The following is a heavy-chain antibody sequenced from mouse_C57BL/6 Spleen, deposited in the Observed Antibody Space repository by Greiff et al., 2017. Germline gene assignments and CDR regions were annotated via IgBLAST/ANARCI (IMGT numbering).Heavy chain of an antibody. CDR1: GFTFSSYG. V-gene: IGHV5-6*01. J-gene: IGHJ2*01. CDR3: ARRPHSSFFYD. CDR2: ISSGGSYH. D-gene: IGHD1-1*01. Sequence: EVQGVESGGDLVKPGGSLKLSCAASGFTFSSYGLSWVRQTPDKRLVWIATISSGGSYHYYPDSVKGRFTISRDNAKNTLYLQMSSLKSEDTAMYYCARRPHSSFFYDWGQGTTLTVAS.